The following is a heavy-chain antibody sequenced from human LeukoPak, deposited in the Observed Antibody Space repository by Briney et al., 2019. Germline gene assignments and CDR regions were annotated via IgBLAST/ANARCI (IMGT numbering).Heavy chain of an antibody. D-gene: IGHD1-26*01. Sequence: GGSLRLSCAASGFTFSSYAMSWVRQAPGKGLEWVSAISGSGGTTYYADSVKGRFIISRDNSKRTLYVQMNSLRVEDTAMYYCAKEDWIVGPKTGDDAFDIWGQGTMVTVSS. J-gene: IGHJ3*02. CDR2: ISGSGGTT. CDR3: AKEDWIVGPKTGDDAFDI. V-gene: IGHV3-23*01. CDR1: GFTFSSYA.